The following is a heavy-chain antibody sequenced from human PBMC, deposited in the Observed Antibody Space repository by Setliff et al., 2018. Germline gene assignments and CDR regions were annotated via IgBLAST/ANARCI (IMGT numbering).Heavy chain of an antibody. CDR3: ARTDDYYNFYAY. V-gene: IGHV4-38-2*01. CDR2: IYHSGST. CDR1: DYSISSGYY. Sequence: PSETLSLTCAVSDYSISSGYYWSWIRQPPGKGLEWIGSIYHSGSTYYNPSLKSRVTISVDTSKNQFSLKLSSVTAADTAVYYCARTDDYYNFYAYWGQGTLVTVSS. J-gene: IGHJ4*02. D-gene: IGHD3-3*01.